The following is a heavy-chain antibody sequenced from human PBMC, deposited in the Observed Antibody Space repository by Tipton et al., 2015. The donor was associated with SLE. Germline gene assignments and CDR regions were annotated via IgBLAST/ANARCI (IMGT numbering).Heavy chain of an antibody. CDR3: ARTYDFWSGYYPYYFDY. J-gene: IGHJ4*02. V-gene: IGHV4-34*01. CDR1: GGSFSGYY. CDR2: INHSGST. Sequence: TLSLTCAVYGGSFSGYYWSWIRQPPGKGLEWIGEINHSGSTNYNPSLKSRVTISVDTSKNQFSLKLSSVTAADTAVYYCARTYDFWSGYYPYYFDYWGQGILVTVSS. D-gene: IGHD3-3*01.